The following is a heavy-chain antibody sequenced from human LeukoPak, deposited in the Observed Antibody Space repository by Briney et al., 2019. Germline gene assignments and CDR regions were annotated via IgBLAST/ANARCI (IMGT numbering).Heavy chain of an antibody. D-gene: IGHD6-13*01. CDR1: GFTFSSYD. Sequence: GGSLRLSCAASGFTFSSYDIPWVRQSPGKGLEWVTVISNDGTSKYYADSVKGRFTVSRDNSKNTVYLQMNSLRAEDTAVYYCAKDYSSSWPVNYYYYYGMDVWGQGTTVTVSS. V-gene: IGHV3-30*18. CDR3: AKDYSSSWPVNYYYYYGMDV. J-gene: IGHJ6*02. CDR2: ISNDGTSK.